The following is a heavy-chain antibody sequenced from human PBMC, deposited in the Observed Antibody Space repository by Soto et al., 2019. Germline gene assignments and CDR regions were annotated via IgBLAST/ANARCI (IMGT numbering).Heavy chain of an antibody. J-gene: IGHJ4*02. V-gene: IGHV3-23*01. CDR2: SSGSGGGT. Sequence: PGGSLRLSCAASGFTSSSYAMSWVRQAPGKGLEWVSASSGSGGGTYYAASVKGRFTISRDNDKNTLYLQMNSLNAEDTAVYYCAKCVSGLRVTPFDYWGQGTLVTVSS. CDR3: AKCVSGLRVTPFDY. CDR1: GFTSSSYA. D-gene: IGHD2-15*01.